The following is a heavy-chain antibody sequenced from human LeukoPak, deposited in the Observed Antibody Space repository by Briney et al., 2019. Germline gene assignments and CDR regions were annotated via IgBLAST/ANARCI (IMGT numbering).Heavy chain of an antibody. Sequence: SETLSLTCAVHGGSFIDYYWTWIRQPPGKGLEWIGEINHSGSTNYNPSLKSRVTISVDTSKNHFSLRLNSLTAADTAVYYCARSPLRYFDYWGQGTLVTVSS. CDR2: INHSGST. V-gene: IGHV4-34*01. CDR1: GGSFIDYY. CDR3: ARSPLRYFDY. J-gene: IGHJ4*02.